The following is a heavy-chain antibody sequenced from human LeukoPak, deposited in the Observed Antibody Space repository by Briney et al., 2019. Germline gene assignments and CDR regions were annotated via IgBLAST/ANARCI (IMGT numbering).Heavy chain of an antibody. Sequence: GASVKVSCKASGYTFTSYDINWVRQAPGQGLEWMGGIIPVFGTPNYAQKFQGRVTITADASTSTAYMELRSLRSEDTAVYYCARDQGEMPVVAAPFDYWGQGTLVTVSS. CDR1: GYTFTSYD. J-gene: IGHJ4*02. V-gene: IGHV1-69*13. CDR2: IIPVFGTP. D-gene: IGHD2-15*01. CDR3: ARDQGEMPVVAAPFDY.